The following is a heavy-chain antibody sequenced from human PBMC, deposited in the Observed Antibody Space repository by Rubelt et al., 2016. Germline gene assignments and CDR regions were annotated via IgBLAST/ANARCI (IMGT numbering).Heavy chain of an antibody. CDR3: ARFAIGGHSSGYLFDY. D-gene: IGHD3-22*01. Sequence: QVQLVQSGAEVKKPGSSVKVSCKASGGTFSSYAISWVRQAPGQGLEWMGWINPNSGGTNYAQKFQGRVTMTRDTSISTASMELGRLRSDDTAVYYCARFAIGGHSSGYLFDYWGQGTLVTVSS. CDR2: INPNSGGT. V-gene: IGHV1-2*02. J-gene: IGHJ4*02. CDR1: GGTFSSYA.